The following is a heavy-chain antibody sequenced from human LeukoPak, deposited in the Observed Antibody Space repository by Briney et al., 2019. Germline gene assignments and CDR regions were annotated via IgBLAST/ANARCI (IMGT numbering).Heavy chain of an antibody. V-gene: IGHV4-59*01. CDR2: IYYSGST. D-gene: IGHD1-26*01. Sequence: SETLSLTCTVSGGSISSYHWSWIRQPPGKGLECIGYIYYSGSTHYNPSLKSRVTISVDTSKNQFSLKLSSVTAADTAVYYCARARRTWSLQYNGNYYYYYMDVWGKGTTVTVSS. J-gene: IGHJ6*03. CDR1: GGSISSYH. CDR3: ARARRTWSLQYNGNYYYYYMDV.